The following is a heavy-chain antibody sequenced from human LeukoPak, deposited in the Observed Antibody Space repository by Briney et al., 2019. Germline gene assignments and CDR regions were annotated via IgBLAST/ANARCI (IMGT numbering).Heavy chain of an antibody. J-gene: IGHJ6*04. CDR2: IHNSGVAT. CDR1: GFTFXIYA. CDR3: AELGITMIGGV. D-gene: IGHD3-10*02. Sequence: LRLXCXASGFTFXIYAMSWVRQAPGKGLEWVSSIHNSGVATDYADSVKGRFTISRDNSKNTLSLQMNSLRAEDTAVYYCAELGITMIGGVWGKGTTVTISS. V-gene: IGHV3-23*05.